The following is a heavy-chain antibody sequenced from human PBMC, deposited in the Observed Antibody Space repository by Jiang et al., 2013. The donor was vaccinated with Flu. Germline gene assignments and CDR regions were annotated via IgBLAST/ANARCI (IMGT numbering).Heavy chain of an antibody. Sequence: VQLVESGGGVVQPGRSLRLSCAASGFTFSSYAMHWVRQAPGKGLEWVAVISYDGSNKYYADSVKGRFTISRDNSKNTLYLQMNSLRAEDTAVYYCARDGGAYCGGDRCLFDPWGQGTLVTVSS. CDR2: ISYDGSNK. CDR3: ARDGGAYCGGDRCLFDP. J-gene: IGHJ5*02. V-gene: IGHV3-30-3*01. D-gene: IGHD2-21*01. CDR1: GFTFSSYA.